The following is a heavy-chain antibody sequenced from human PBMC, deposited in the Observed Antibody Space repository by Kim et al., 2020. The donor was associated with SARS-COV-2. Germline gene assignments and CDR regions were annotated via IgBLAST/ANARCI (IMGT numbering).Heavy chain of an antibody. D-gene: IGHD2-2*01. Sequence: GGSLRLSCAASGFTFSSYSMNWVRQAPGKGLEWVSYISSSSSTIYYADSVKGRFTISRDNAKNSLYLQMNSLRDEDTAVYYCAREVGTSFPYYYYGMDVWGQGTTVTVSS. J-gene: IGHJ6*02. CDR2: ISSSSSTI. CDR3: AREVGTSFPYYYYGMDV. CDR1: GFTFSSYS. V-gene: IGHV3-48*02.